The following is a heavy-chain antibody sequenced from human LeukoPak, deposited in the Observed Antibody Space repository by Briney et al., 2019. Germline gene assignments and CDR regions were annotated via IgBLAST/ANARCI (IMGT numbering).Heavy chain of an antibody. D-gene: IGHD6-13*01. CDR3: ASGYSSSWYYLDY. V-gene: IGHV1-69*04. CDR2: IIPILGIA. J-gene: IGHJ4*02. CDR1: GGTFSSYA. Sequence: ASVKVSCKASGGTFSSYAISWVRQAPGQGLEWMGRIIPILGIANYAQKFQGRVTITADKSTSTAYMELSSLRSEDTAVYYCASGYSSSWYYLDYWGQGTLVTVSS.